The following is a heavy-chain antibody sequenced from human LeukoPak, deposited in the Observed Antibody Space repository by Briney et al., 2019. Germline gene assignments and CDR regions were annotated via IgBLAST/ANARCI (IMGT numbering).Heavy chain of an antibody. D-gene: IGHD6-6*01. CDR3: ARGGAARPTDY. CDR1: GFTFSSYE. Sequence: GGSLRLSCAASGFTFSSYEMNWVRQAPGKGLEWVSYISSSGSTIYYADSVKGRFSISRDNAKNSLYLQMNSLRVEDTAVYYCARGGAARPTDYWGQGTLVIVSS. V-gene: IGHV3-48*03. J-gene: IGHJ4*02. CDR2: ISSSGSTI.